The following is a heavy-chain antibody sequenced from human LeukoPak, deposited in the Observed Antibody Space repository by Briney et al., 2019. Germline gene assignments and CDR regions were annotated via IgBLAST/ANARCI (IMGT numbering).Heavy chain of an antibody. J-gene: IGHJ4*02. V-gene: IGHV3-23*01. Sequence: GGSLRLSCAASGFTFSAYAMRWVRQAPGKGLEWVSGICGGGGSAYNADSVKGRFTTSRDNSKNTLYLQMNSLRADDTAVYYCAKDSAYGGNSPSDYWGQGTLVTVSS. D-gene: IGHD4-23*01. CDR2: ICGGGGSA. CDR3: AKDSAYGGNSPSDY. CDR1: GFTFSAYA.